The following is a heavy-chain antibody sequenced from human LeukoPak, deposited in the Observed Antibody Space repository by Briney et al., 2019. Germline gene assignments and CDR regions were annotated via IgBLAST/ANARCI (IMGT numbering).Heavy chain of an antibody. J-gene: IGHJ4*02. CDR3: AKGAQGGFRRNYFDY. Sequence: GGSLRLSCAASGFTFSSYAMSWVRQAPGKGLEWVSAISGSGGGTYYADSVKGRFTISRDNSKNTLYLQMNSLRAEDTAVYYCAKGAQGGFRRNYFDYWGQGTLVTVSS. D-gene: IGHD5-18*01. CDR2: ISGSGGGT. CDR1: GFTFSSYA. V-gene: IGHV3-23*01.